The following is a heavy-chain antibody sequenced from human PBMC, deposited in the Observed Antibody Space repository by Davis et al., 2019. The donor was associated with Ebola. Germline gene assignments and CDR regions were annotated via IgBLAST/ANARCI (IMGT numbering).Heavy chain of an antibody. CDR1: GFTFSDYY. J-gene: IGHJ4*02. CDR2: ISSSSSYT. V-gene: IGHV3-11*05. D-gene: IGHD1-26*01. CDR3: ARDTWYSGDDNGGD. Sequence: GESLKISCAASGFTFSDYYMSWIRQAPGKGLEWVSYISSSSSYTNYADSVKGRFTISRDNAKNSLYLQMNSLRAEDTALYYCARDTWYSGDDNGGDWGQGTLVTVSS.